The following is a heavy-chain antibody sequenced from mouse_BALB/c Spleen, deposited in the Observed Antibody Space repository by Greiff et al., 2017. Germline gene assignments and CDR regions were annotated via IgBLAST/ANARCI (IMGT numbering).Heavy chain of an antibody. CDR2: IDSANGNT. J-gene: IGHJ2*01. V-gene: IGHV14-3*02. D-gene: IGHD1-2*01. CDR3: AALLRLQGN. Sequence: VQLQQSGAELVKPGASVKLSCTASGFNIKDTYMHWVKQRPEQGLEWIGRIDSANGNTKYDPKFQGKATITADTTSNTAYLQLSSLTSEETAVYYCAALLRLQGNWGQGTTLTVCS. CDR1: GFNIKDTY.